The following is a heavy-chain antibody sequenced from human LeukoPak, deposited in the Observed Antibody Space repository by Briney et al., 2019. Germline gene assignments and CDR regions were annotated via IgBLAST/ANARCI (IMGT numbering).Heavy chain of an antibody. J-gene: IGHJ3*02. CDR2: ISSSSNYI. CDR3: ARDRSTLIEVITFDAVDI. Sequence: GGSLRLSCAASGFTFSTYSMNWVRQALGKGLEWVSSISSSSNYIYYADSVKGRFTISRDNAKNSLYLQMNSLRAEDTAVYYCARDRSTLIEVITFDAVDIWGQGTMVTVSS. V-gene: IGHV3-21*01. D-gene: IGHD3-22*01. CDR1: GFTFSTYS.